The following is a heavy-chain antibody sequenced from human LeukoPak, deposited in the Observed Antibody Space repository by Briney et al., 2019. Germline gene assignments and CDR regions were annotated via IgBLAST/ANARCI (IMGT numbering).Heavy chain of an antibody. J-gene: IGHJ4*02. CDR1: GGSISSYY. Sequence: PSETLSLTCTVSGGSISSYYWSWIRQPPGKGLEWIGYIYYSGSTNYNPSLKSRITISVDTSKNQFSLKLSSVTAADTAVYYCARDRWDYDYVWGSYRYSPYFDYWGQGTLVTVSS. CDR3: ARDRWDYDYVWGSYRYSPYFDY. V-gene: IGHV4-59*01. D-gene: IGHD3-16*02. CDR2: IYYSGST.